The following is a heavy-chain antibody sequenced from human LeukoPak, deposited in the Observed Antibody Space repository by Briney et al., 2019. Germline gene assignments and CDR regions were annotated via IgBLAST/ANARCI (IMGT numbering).Heavy chain of an antibody. CDR3: AKGGYDYVEIGYFDY. D-gene: IGHD5-12*01. Sequence: GGSLRLSCAPSGFTFSNYAMSWVRQAPGKGLEWVALIIDNTGNTFYADSVKGRFTISRDNSKNTLYLQMNSLRAEDTAVYYCAKGGYDYVEIGYFDYWGQGTLVTVSS. V-gene: IGHV3-23*01. CDR2: IIDNTGNT. J-gene: IGHJ4*02. CDR1: GFTFSNYA.